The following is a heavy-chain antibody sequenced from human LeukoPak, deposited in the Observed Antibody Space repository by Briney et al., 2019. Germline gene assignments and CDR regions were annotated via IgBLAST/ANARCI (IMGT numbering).Heavy chain of an antibody. Sequence: GGSPRLACAASGFTFSTYTMNWGRQAPGKGLEWVSTVSDSSDVHYSDSVKGRFTISRDNARNSLYLQMNSLRDEDTAVYYCARDGLHTAHFDYWGQGTMVTLSS. CDR1: GFTFSTYT. CDR3: ARDGLHTAHFDY. CDR2: VSDSSDV. V-gene: IGHV3-48*02. J-gene: IGHJ4*02. D-gene: IGHD5-18*01.